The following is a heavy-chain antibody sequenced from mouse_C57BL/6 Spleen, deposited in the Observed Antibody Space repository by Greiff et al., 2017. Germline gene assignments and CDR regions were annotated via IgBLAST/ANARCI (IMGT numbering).Heavy chain of an antibody. D-gene: IGHD4-1*01. Sequence: QVQLQQSGAELVKPGASVKLSCKASGYTFTSYWMHWVKQRPGQGLEWIGMIHPNSGSTNYNEKFKSKATLTVDKSSSTAYMQLSSLTSEDSAVYYCARAPKLGEDYWGQGTTLTVSS. CDR1: GYTFTSYW. CDR3: ARAPKLGEDY. CDR2: IHPNSGST. V-gene: IGHV1-64*01. J-gene: IGHJ2*01.